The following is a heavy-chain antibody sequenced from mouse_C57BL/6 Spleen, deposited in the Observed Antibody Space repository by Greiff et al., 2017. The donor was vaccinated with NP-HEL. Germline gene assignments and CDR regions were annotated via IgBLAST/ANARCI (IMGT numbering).Heavy chain of an antibody. Sequence: VQLQQSGPELVKPGASVKISCKASGYTFTDYYMNWVKQSHGKSLEWIGDINPNNGGTSYNQKFKGKATLTVDTSSSTAYMELRSLTSEDSAVYYCARGGIYYDLDYWGQGTTLTVSS. V-gene: IGHV1-26*01. CDR2: INPNNGGT. CDR1: GYTFTDYY. D-gene: IGHD2-4*01. CDR3: ARGGIYYDLDY. J-gene: IGHJ2*01.